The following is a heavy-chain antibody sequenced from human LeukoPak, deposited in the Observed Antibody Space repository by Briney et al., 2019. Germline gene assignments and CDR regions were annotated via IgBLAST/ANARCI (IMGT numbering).Heavy chain of an antibody. Sequence: GGSLRLSCAASGFTFGSYTMHWVRQAPGKGLEWVAVISYDGRGKNYADSVKGRFTISRDNAKNSLYLQMNSLRAEDTALYYCARGLYYYDSSGYYYLGYWGQGTLVTVSS. CDR3: ARGLYYYDSSGYYYLGY. CDR1: GFTFGSYT. V-gene: IGHV3-30*04. D-gene: IGHD3-22*01. CDR2: ISYDGRGK. J-gene: IGHJ4*02.